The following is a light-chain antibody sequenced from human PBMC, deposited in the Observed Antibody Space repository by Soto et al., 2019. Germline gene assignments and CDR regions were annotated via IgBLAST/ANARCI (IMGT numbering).Light chain of an antibody. CDR3: GTWDSSSYV. V-gene: IGLV1-51*01. CDR2: DNN. CDR1: SSNFGSNS. Sequence: QSVLTQPPSVSAAPGQKVTISCSGSSSNFGSNSVSWYQQLPGTAPKLLIYDNNKRPSGIPDRFSGSKSGTSATLGITGLQTGDEADYHCGTWDSSSYVFGTGTKLTVL. J-gene: IGLJ1*01.